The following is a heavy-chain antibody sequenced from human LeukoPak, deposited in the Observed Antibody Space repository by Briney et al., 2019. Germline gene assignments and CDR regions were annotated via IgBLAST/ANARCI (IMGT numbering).Heavy chain of an antibody. CDR1: GFIVSTNY. D-gene: IGHD2/OR15-2a*01. CDR2: IYSGGGT. V-gene: IGHV3-53*01. Sequence: GGSLRLSCAASGFIVSTNYMIWVRQAPGKGLGWVSVIYSGGGTFYPDSVKGRFTISRDNSKNTVYLQMSSLRAEDTAVYYCAKGGSTLYYYMDVWGKGTTVTVSS. J-gene: IGHJ6*03. CDR3: AKGGSTLYYYMDV.